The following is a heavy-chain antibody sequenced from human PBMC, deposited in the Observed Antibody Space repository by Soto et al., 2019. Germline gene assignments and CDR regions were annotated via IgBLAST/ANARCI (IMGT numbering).Heavy chain of an antibody. Sequence: QVQLVQSGAEVKKPGASVKVSCKASGYTFTSYDINWVRQATGQGLEWMGWMNPNSGNTGYAQKFQGRVTMTRNTPISTAYMELSSLRSEDTAVYYCAILEGYCSSTSCKHRDYAFDIWGQGTMVTVSS. CDR2: MNPNSGNT. CDR1: GYTFTSYD. V-gene: IGHV1-8*01. D-gene: IGHD2-2*01. J-gene: IGHJ3*02. CDR3: AILEGYCSSTSCKHRDYAFDI.